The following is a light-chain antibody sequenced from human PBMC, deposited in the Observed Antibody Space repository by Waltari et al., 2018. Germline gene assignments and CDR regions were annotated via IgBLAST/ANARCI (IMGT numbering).Light chain of an antibody. J-gene: IGKJ3*01. Sequence: EIVLTQSPGTLSLSPGERATLSCRASQSVRGTLAWYQQKPGQPPRLLIYAASIRATGIPERFSGSGSGTEFTLTISSQQPEDFATYYCQQASSFPITFGPGTKVDIK. CDR3: QQASSFPIT. CDR1: QSVRGT. CDR2: AAS. V-gene: IGKV3D-15*01.